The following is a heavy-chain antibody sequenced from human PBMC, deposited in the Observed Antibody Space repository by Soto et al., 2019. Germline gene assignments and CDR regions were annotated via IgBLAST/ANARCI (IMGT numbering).Heavy chain of an antibody. V-gene: IGHV1-69*13. CDR3: ARDRVAVAGKTHYYYYGMDV. CDR2: IIPIFGTA. CDR1: GGTFSSYA. D-gene: IGHD6-19*01. J-gene: IGHJ6*02. Sequence: SVKVSCKASGGTFSSYAISWVRQAPGQGLEWMGGIIPIFGTANYAQKFQGRVTITADESTSTAYMELSSLRSEDTAVYYCARDRVAVAGKTHYYYYGMDVWGQGTTVTVSS.